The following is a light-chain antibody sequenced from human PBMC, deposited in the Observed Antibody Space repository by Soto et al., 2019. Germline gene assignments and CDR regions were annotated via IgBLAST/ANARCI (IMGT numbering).Light chain of an antibody. CDR2: YDG. CDR1: GSNLANHV. Sequence: QAVVTQPPSVSAAPRQRVDISCSGGGSNLANHVATWYQQLPGKAPKLLLYYDGVLASGVSDRFSGSRSVSSASLAISGLQSEDEATYYCASWDYSQHALLFGGGTKLTVL. CDR3: ASWDYSQHALL. V-gene: IGLV1-36*01. J-gene: IGLJ2*01.